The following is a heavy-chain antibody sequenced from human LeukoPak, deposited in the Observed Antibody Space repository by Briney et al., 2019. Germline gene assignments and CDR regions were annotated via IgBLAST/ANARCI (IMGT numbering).Heavy chain of an antibody. CDR3: ARRYYDFWSGYSYYFDY. V-gene: IGHV3-23*01. CDR2: ISGTGGST. D-gene: IGHD3-3*01. Sequence: PGGSLRLSCAASGFTFSTYAMTWVRQAPGKGLEWVSLISGTGGSTYYADSVKGRFTISRDNSKNTLYLQMNSLRAEDTAVYYCARRYYDFWSGYSYYFDYWGQGTLVTVSS. J-gene: IGHJ4*02. CDR1: GFTFSTYA.